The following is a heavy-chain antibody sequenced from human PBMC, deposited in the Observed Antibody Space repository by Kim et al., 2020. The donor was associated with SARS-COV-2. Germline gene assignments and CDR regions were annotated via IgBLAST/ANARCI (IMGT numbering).Heavy chain of an antibody. V-gene: IGHV4-59*13. CDR1: GGSFSCYY. D-gene: IGHD3-22*01. J-gene: IGHJ4*02. CDR3: ASTYFYYSSGYARPNYLDF. CDR2: IHNSGST. Sequence: SETLSLTCTLSGGSFSCYYWSWIRQPPGTGLEWMGYIHNSGSTKSNPSLKSQGTMSLDAAKNQFSLHVISVTAADTAVYYCASTYFYYSSGYARPNYLDFWGPGTLVTVSS.